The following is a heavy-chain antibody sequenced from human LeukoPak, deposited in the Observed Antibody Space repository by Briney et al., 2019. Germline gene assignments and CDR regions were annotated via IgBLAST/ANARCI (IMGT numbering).Heavy chain of an antibody. CDR1: EFTFDDYG. CDR3: ARAPKFRLVGVPKGPFDP. CDR2: INWNGGST. D-gene: IGHD1-26*01. J-gene: IGHJ5*02. V-gene: IGHV3-20*04. Sequence: PGGSLRLSCAASEFTFDDYGMSWVRQVPGKGLEWVSGINWNGGSTGNADSVKGRFTISRDNTKNSLYLQMNSLRAEDTAVYYCARAPKFRLVGVPKGPFDPWGQGTLVTVSS.